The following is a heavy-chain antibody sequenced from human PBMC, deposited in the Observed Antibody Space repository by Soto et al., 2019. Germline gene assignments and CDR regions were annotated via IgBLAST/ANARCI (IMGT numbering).Heavy chain of an antibody. J-gene: IGHJ4*01. CDR1: GFTFGSYA. CDR3: EGVEDEGGSFYD. V-gene: IGHV3-30*01. Sequence: QVHLVESGGGVVQPGRSLRLSCAASGFTFGSYAMHWVRQAPGGALEWVAVISYDGFNRYYAESVKGRFTISRDNSKNTLCLQMDNLKPDVAAVDLCEGVEDEGGSFYDWGQGTLVTVSS. D-gene: IGHD1-26*01. CDR2: ISYDGFNR.